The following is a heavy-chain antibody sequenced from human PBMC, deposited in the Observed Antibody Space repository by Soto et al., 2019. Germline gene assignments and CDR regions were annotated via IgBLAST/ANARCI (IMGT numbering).Heavy chain of an antibody. D-gene: IGHD3-10*01. J-gene: IGHJ5*02. Sequence: QVQLVQSGAEVKKPGSSVKVSCKASGGTFSSYTISWVRQAPGQGLEWMGRIIPILGIANYAQKFQGRVTITADKSTSTAYMELSSLRSEDTAVYYCASSPQFRGGWFAPWGQGTLVTVSS. CDR2: IIPILGIA. V-gene: IGHV1-69*02. CDR1: GGTFSSYT. CDR3: ASSPQFRGGWFAP.